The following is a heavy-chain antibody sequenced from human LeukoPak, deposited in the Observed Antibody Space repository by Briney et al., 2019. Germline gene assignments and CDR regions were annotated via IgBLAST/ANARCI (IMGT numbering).Heavy chain of an antibody. D-gene: IGHD3-10*01. CDR2: ISAYNGNT. CDR1: GYTFTSYG. Sequence: ASVKVSCKASGYTFTSYGISWVRQAPGQGLEWMGWISAYNGNTNYAQKLQGRVTMTTDTSTSTAYMELRNLRSDDTAVYYCATGGLGYYGSGSYSYWGQGTLVTVSS. V-gene: IGHV1-18*01. CDR3: ATGGLGYYGSGSYSY. J-gene: IGHJ4*02.